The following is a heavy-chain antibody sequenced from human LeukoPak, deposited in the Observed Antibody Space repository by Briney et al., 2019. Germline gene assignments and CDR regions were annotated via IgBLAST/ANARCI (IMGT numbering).Heavy chain of an antibody. V-gene: IGHV3-7*01. J-gene: IGHJ4*02. CDR3: ARDGYRMYYYDTSAYRFDY. CDR2: INQDGSEN. CDR1: GFSFNNHW. Sequence: GGSLRLSCAVSGFSFNNHWMSWVRQAAGNRLEWVANINQDGSENYHVGSVKGRFTISRDNAKNSLYLQMDSLRGDDTAVYYCARDGYRMYYYDTSAYRFDYWGQGTLVTVSS. D-gene: IGHD3-22*01.